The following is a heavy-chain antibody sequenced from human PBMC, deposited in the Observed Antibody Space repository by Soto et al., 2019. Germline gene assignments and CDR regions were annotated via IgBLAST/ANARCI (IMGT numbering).Heavy chain of an antibody. CDR3: AREGVSSSWYNYYGMDV. V-gene: IGHV4-59*01. Sequence: SETLSLTCTVSGGSISSYYWSWIRQPPGKGLEWIGCIYYSGSTNYNPSLKSRVTISVDTSKNQFSLKLSSVTAAGTAVYYCAREGVSSSWYNYYGMDVWGQGTTVT. CDR1: GGSISSYY. J-gene: IGHJ6*02. D-gene: IGHD6-13*01. CDR2: IYYSGST.